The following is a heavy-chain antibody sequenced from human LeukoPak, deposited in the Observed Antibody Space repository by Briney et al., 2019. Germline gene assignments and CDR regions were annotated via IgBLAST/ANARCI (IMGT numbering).Heavy chain of an antibody. V-gene: IGHV1-69*04. D-gene: IGHD5-18*01. CDR2: IIPILGIA. CDR1: GGTFSSYA. CDR3: ARGDSYGSRDY. J-gene: IGHJ4*02. Sequence: ASVKVSCKASGGTFSSYAISWVRQAPGQGLEWMGRIIPILGIANYAQKFQGRVTITADKSTSTAYMELSSLRSEDTAVYYCARGDSYGSRDYWGQGTLVTVSS.